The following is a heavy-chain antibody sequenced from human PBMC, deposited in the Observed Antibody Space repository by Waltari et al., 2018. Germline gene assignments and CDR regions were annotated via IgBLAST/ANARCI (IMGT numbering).Heavy chain of an antibody. Sequence: EVQLLESGGGLVQPGGSLRLSCVASGFTFSGCSMTWVRQAPGKGLEWVSTFTSGGGGKYYADSVRGRFTISRDDSKDTVYLQMDSLRADDAALYYCARDFRTTTTGDAFDVWGQGTVVTVSS. CDR2: FTSGGGGK. J-gene: IGHJ3*01. CDR3: ARDFRTTTTGDAFDV. D-gene: IGHD1-1*01. V-gene: IGHV3-23*01. CDR1: GFTFSGCS.